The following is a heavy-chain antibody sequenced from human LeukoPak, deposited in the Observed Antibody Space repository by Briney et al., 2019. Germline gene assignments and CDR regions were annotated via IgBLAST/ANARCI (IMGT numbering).Heavy chain of an antibody. D-gene: IGHD2-2*01. Sequence: SVKVSCKASGGTFSSYTISWVRQAPGQGLEWMGRIIPILGIANYAQKFQGRVTITADKSTSTAYMELSSLRSEDTAVYYCASLTYYCSSTSCRKPKDVWGKGTTVTVSS. V-gene: IGHV1-69*02. CDR2: IIPILGIA. CDR1: GGTFSSYT. J-gene: IGHJ6*04. CDR3: ASLTYYCSSTSCRKPKDV.